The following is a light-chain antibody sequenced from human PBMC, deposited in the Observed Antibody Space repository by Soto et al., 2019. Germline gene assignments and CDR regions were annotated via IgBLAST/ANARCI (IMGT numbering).Light chain of an antibody. CDR3: QQYNSYS. Sequence: DIQMTQSPSSLSASGGERVTITCRASQSISSWLAWYQQKPGKAPKLLIYDASSLESGVPSRFSGSGSGTEFTLTISSLQPDDFATYYCQQYNSYSFGQGTKVDI. J-gene: IGKJ1*01. CDR2: DAS. V-gene: IGKV1-5*01. CDR1: QSISSW.